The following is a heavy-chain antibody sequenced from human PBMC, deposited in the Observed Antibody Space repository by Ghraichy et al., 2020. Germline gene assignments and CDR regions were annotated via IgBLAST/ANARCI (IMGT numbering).Heavy chain of an antibody. Sequence: LSLTCTVSGGSINNHFWTWIRQSPERGLECIGYIHFTGTTNYNPSLRSRVTISLDTSKNQFSLKMTSVTAADTAIYYCARSGTSLDYWGRGTLVTVSS. CDR2: IHFTGTT. CDR1: GGSINNHF. V-gene: IGHV4-59*08. CDR3: ARSGTSLDY. J-gene: IGHJ4*02. D-gene: IGHD1-14*01.